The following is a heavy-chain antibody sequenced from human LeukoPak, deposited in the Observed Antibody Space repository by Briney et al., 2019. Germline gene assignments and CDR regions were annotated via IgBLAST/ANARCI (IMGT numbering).Heavy chain of an antibody. CDR3: AEDDRGYCSGGSCYPDY. D-gene: IGHD2-15*01. Sequence: PGGSLRLSCAASGFTFSNYGMHWVRQAPGKGLEWVATILYDGSYKYYADSVKGRFTISRDNSKNTLYLQMNSLRAEDTAVYYCAEDDRGYCSGGSCYPDYWGQRTLVTVST. CDR1: GFTFSNYG. J-gene: IGHJ4*02. V-gene: IGHV3-30*18. CDR2: ILYDGSYK.